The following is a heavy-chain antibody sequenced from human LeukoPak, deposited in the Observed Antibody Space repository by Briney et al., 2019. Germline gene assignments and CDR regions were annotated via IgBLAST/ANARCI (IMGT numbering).Heavy chain of an antibody. V-gene: IGHV3-74*01. CDR2: INSDGSTT. Sequence: PGGSLRLSCTASGFTFTTYWMHWVRQAPGEGLVWVSGINSDGSTTNYADSVKGRFTISRDNAKNTLYLQMNSLGAEDTAVYYCARGRGGTGNDYWGQGALVTVSS. CDR1: GFTFTTYW. D-gene: IGHD1-1*01. J-gene: IGHJ4*02. CDR3: ARGRGGTGNDY.